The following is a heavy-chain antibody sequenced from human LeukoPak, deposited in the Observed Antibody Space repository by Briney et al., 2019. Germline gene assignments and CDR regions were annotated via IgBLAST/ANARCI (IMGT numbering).Heavy chain of an antibody. CDR2: INPNSGDP. Sequence: ASVKVSCKASGYTFTDSYIHWVRQAPGQGLEWMGRINPNSGDPNYPQTFQGRVTMTRDTSISTAYMEMSSLTSDDTAVYIDVWGKGTTVTVSS. J-gene: IGHJ6*03. CDR1: GYTFTDSY. V-gene: IGHV1-2*06. CDR3: V.